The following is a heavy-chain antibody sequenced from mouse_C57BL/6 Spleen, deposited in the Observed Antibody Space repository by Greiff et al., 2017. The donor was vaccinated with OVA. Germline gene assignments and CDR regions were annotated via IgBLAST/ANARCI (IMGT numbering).Heavy chain of an antibody. Sequence: EVHLVESGGGLVQPGGSLSLSCAASGFTFTDYYMSWVRQPPGKALEWLGFIRNKANGYTTEYSASVKGRFTISRDNSQSILYLQMNALRAEDSATYYCARYKGGYYYAMDYWGQGTSVTVSS. CDR1: GFTFTDYY. D-gene: IGHD2-2*01. CDR2: IRNKANGYTT. V-gene: IGHV7-3*01. J-gene: IGHJ4*01. CDR3: ARYKGGYYYAMDY.